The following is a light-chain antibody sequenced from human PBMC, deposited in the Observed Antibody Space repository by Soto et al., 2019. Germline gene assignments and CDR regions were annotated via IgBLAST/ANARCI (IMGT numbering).Light chain of an antibody. CDR1: QSITNW. J-gene: IGKJ1*01. CDR3: QQYNGYPWT. V-gene: IGKV1-5*01. CDR2: DAS. Sequence: DIQMPQSPSALSASVGDRVTITCRASQSITNWLAWYQQKPGKAPKLLMFDASSLHSGVPSRFSGSGSGTEFTLTISSLQPDDFATYYCQQYNGYPWTFGLGTKVEIK.